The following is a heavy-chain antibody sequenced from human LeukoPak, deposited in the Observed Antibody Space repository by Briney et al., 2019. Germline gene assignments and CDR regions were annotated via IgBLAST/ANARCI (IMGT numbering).Heavy chain of an antibody. CDR1: GGSISSHY. CDR3: AGGPYSDAFDI. J-gene: IGHJ3*02. D-gene: IGHD1-26*01. Sequence: SETLSLTCTVSGGSISSHYWSWIRQPPGKGLEWIGYIYYSGSTNYNPSHKSRVTISVDTSKNQFSLKLSSVTAADTAVYYCAGGPYSDAFDIWGQGTMVTVSS. CDR2: IYYSGST. V-gene: IGHV4-59*11.